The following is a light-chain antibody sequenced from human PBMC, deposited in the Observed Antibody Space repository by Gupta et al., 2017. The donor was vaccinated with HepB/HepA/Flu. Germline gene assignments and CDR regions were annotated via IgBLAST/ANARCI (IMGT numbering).Light chain of an antibody. CDR2: QDN. Sequence: YELTQPPSVSVSPGQTANITCSGDKLGNTYTCWYQQKPGKSPGLVIYQDNKRPSGIPERFSGSNSGNTAALTISGTQALEEADYYCQAWESSRWVFGTGTRVTVL. J-gene: IGLJ1*01. CDR1: KLGNTY. V-gene: IGLV3-1*01. CDR3: QAWESSRWV.